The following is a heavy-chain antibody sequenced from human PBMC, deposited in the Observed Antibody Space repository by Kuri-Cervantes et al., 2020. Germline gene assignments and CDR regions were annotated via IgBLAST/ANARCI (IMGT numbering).Heavy chain of an antibody. V-gene: IGHV3-30*18. CDR3: AKASTTVSSLDY. CDR1: GFTFSSYG. CDR2: ISYDGSNK. Sequence: GGSLRLSCAASGFTFSSYGMHWVRQAPGKGLEWVAVISYDGSNKYYADSVKGRFTISRDNSKNTLYLQMNSLRAEDTAVYYCAKASTTVSSLDYWGQGTLVTDSS. J-gene: IGHJ4*01. D-gene: IGHD4-17*01.